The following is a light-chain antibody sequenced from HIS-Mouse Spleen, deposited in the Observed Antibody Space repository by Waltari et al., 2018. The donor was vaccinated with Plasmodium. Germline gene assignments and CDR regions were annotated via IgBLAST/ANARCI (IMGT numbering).Light chain of an antibody. CDR2: DDS. CDR1: KLGDKY. J-gene: IGLJ2*01. CDR3: QVWDSSSDHVV. V-gene: IGLV3-1*01. Sequence: SYELTQPPSVSVSPGQTASIPCSGDKLGDKYACWYQQKPGQAPVLVVYDDSDRPSGIPERFSGSNSGNTATLTISRVEAGDEADYYCQVWDSSSDHVVFGGGTKLTVL.